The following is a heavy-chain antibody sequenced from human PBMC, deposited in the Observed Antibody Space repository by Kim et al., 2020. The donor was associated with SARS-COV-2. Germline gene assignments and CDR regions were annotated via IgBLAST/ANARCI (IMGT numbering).Heavy chain of an antibody. J-gene: IGHJ3*02. Sequence: GGSLRLSCAASGFTFSSYSMNWVRQAPGKGLEWVSYISSSSSTIYYADSVKGRFTISRDNAKNSLYLQMNSLRDEDTAVYYCARVGSGGYYESQDAFDIWGQGTMVTVSS. CDR3: ARVGSGGYYESQDAFDI. V-gene: IGHV3-48*02. CDR1: GFTFSSYS. D-gene: IGHD3-10*01. CDR2: ISSSSSTI.